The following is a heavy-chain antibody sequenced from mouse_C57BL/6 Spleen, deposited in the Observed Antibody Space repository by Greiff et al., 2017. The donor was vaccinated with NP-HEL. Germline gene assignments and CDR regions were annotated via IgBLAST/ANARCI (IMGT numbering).Heavy chain of an antibody. CDR1: GFTFSSYA. Sequence: EVKVVESGGGLVKPGGSLKLSCAASGFTFSSYAMSWVRQTPEKRLEWVATISDGGSYTYYPDNVKGRFTISRDNAKNNLYLQMSHLKSEDTAMYYCARDEVGDYFDYWGQGTTLTVSS. D-gene: IGHD1-1*01. J-gene: IGHJ2*01. V-gene: IGHV5-4*01. CDR3: ARDEVGDYFDY. CDR2: ISDGGSYT.